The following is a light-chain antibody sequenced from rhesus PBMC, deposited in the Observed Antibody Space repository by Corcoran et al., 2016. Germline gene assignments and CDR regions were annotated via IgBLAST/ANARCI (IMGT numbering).Light chain of an antibody. CDR2: AEA. CDR3: LQHNSYPYS. J-gene: IGKJ2*01. V-gene: IGKV1-28*03. Sequence: DIQMTQSPSSLSASVGETVTITCRARQGISSYLNWFQQKPGKAPKLLIYAEANLESGVPSTFSGGGSGTDFTITISSLQPEDFAFYYCLQHNSYPYSFGQGTKVEIK. CDR1: QGISSY.